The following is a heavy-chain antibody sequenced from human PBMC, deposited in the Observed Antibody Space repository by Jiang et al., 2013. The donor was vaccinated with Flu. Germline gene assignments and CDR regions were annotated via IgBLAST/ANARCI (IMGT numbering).Heavy chain of an antibody. D-gene: IGHD1-26*01. CDR2: IYYSGST. Sequence: PGLLKPSETLSLTCTVSGGSISSSSYYWGWIRQPPGKGLEWIGSIYYSGSTYYNPSLKSRVTISVDTSKNQFSLKLSSVTAADTAVYYCARHRSYMVVGATIDFYYFDYWGQGTLVTVSS. V-gene: IGHV4-39*01. CDR1: GGSISSSSYY. J-gene: IGHJ4*02. CDR3: ARHRSYMVVGATIDFYYFDY.